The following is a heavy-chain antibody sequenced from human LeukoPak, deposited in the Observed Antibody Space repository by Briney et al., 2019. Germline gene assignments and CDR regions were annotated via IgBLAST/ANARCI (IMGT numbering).Heavy chain of an antibody. D-gene: IGHD2-15*01. Sequence: ASVKVSCKASGYTFTGYYMHWVRQAPGQGLEWMGWINPNSGGTNYALKFQGRVTMTRDTSISTAYMELSRLRSDDTAVYYCARNLDCSGGSCYSFALQLFDYWGQGTLVTVSS. V-gene: IGHV1-2*02. J-gene: IGHJ4*02. CDR3: ARNLDCSGGSCYSFALQLFDY. CDR2: INPNSGGT. CDR1: GYTFTGYY.